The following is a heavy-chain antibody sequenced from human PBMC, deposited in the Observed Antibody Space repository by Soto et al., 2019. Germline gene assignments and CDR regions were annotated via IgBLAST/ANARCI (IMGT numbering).Heavy chain of an antibody. CDR1: GFIFSSYA. J-gene: IGHJ4*02. V-gene: IGHV3-23*01. CDR3: AKEGKRELVAPPGY. CDR2: ISGSGGSK. Sequence: EVQLLESGGGLVQPGGSLRLSCAASGFIFSSYAMSWVRQAPGKGLEWVSAISGSGGSKYYADAVKGRCTISRDNSKNTVYREMNSVRAEDTGVYYGAKEGKRELVAPPGYWGQGTLVTGS. D-gene: IGHD1-26*01.